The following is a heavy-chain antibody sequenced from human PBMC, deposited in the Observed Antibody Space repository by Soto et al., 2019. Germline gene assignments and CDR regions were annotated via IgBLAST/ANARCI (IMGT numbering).Heavy chain of an antibody. J-gene: IGHJ5*02. D-gene: IGHD2-15*01. V-gene: IGHV6-1*01. Sequence: QVQLQQSGPGLVKPSQTLSLTCAISGDSVSSNSAAWNWIRQSPSRGLEWLGRTYYRSKWYNDYAVYVKSRITINPDTSKIQLSLQLNSVTPEDTAVYYCARERGDGYCSGGSCDWFDPWGQGTLVTVSS. CDR3: ARERGDGYCSGGSCDWFDP. CDR1: GDSVSSNSAA. CDR2: TYYRSKWYN.